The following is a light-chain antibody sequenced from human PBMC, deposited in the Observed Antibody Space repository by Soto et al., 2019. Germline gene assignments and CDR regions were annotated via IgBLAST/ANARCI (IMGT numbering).Light chain of an antibody. CDR2: GAS. V-gene: IGKV3-15*01. J-gene: IGKJ1*01. Sequence: EIVMTQSPATLSVSPGGRATLSCRASQSISDTLAWYQQKPGQAPRLLIYGASRSATGFPARFSGSGSGTDFTLTIISLQSEDFAVYYCQQYDNWPWTFGQGTKVEI. CDR3: QQYDNWPWT. CDR1: QSISDT.